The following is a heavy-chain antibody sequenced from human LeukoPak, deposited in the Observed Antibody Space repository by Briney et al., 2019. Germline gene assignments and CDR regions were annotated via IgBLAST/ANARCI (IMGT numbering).Heavy chain of an antibody. Sequence: GGSLRLSCAASGFTFSSYAMSWVRQAPGKGLEWVSAISGSGGSTYYADSVKGRFTISRDNSKNTLYLQMNSLRAEDTAVYYCAKGYFRITIFGVVIPPDYTFDYWGQGTLVTVSS. J-gene: IGHJ4*02. D-gene: IGHD3-3*01. CDR3: AKGYFRITIFGVVIPPDYTFDY. CDR2: ISGSGGST. V-gene: IGHV3-23*01. CDR1: GFTFSSYA.